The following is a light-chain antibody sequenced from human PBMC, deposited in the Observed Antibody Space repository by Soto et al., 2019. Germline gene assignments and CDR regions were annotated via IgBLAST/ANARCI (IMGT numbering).Light chain of an antibody. CDR1: ISDIGGYNY. CDR2: DVS. V-gene: IGLV2-14*03. J-gene: IGLJ2*01. CDR3: CSYATTCPLV. Sequence: QSALTQPASVSGSPGQSITISCTGTISDIGGYNYVGWYQHHPGKATKLLIYDVSQRPSGVSDRFSGSKSGNTASLTISGLQAEDQADYYCCSYATTCPLVFGGGTKVTFL.